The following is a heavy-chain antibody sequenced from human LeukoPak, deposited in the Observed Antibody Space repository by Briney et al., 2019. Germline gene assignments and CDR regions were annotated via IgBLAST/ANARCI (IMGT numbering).Heavy chain of an antibody. J-gene: IGHJ6*02. Sequence: GGSLRLSCAASGFTISNYWILWVRQAPGKGLVWVSRINSDGRATNYADSVKGRFTISRDNAKNTLYLQMNSLRAEDTAVYYCARDFLGMDVWGQGTTVTVSS. CDR2: INSDGRAT. V-gene: IGHV3-74*01. CDR3: ARDFLGMDV. CDR1: GFTISNYW.